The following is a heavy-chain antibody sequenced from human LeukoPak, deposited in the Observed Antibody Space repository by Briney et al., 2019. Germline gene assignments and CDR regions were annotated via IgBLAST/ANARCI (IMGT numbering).Heavy chain of an antibody. CDR2: IYSDGNR. CDR3: ARDHLVAAAGNWFDP. J-gene: IGHJ5*02. D-gene: IGHD6-13*01. V-gene: IGHV3-66*01. Sequence: GGSLRLSCAASGFTVSYNHMNWVRQAPGKGLEWVSIIYSDGNRDYADSVKGRFTISRDNARNTVFFQMNSLRDEDTAVYYCARDHLVAAAGNWFDPWGQGTLVTVSS. CDR1: GFTVSYNH.